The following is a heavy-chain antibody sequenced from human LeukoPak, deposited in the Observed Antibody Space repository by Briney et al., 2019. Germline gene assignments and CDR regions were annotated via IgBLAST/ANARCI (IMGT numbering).Heavy chain of an antibody. Sequence: GGSLRLSCAASGFTFSSYAMSWVRQAPGKGLEWVSAITGTGGSTYHVASVKGRFTVSRDNSRNTLYLQMSSLRAEDSAMYYCAKVRDTRDWYKDAFDVWGQGTRVTVSS. CDR2: ITGTGGST. D-gene: IGHD6-19*01. CDR1: GFTFSSYA. V-gene: IGHV3-23*01. J-gene: IGHJ3*01. CDR3: AKVRDTRDWYKDAFDV.